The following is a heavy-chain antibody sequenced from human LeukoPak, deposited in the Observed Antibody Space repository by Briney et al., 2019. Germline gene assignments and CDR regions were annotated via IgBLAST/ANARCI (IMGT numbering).Heavy chain of an antibody. CDR1: GGSISTYY. Sequence: KPSETLSLTCTVSGGSISTYYWSWIRQPPGKGLEWIGYMYYSGSTNYNPSLKSRVTISVDTSKNQFSLKVTSVTAADTAVYSCASGGYSSGWYGSFDIWGQWTVVTVSS. D-gene: IGHD6-19*01. CDR2: MYYSGST. CDR3: ASGGYSSGWYGSFDI. J-gene: IGHJ3*02. V-gene: IGHV4-59*08.